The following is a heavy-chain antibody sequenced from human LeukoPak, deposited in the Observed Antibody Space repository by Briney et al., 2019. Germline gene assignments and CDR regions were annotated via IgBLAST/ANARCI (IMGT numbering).Heavy chain of an antibody. CDR1: GGSISSYY. Sequence: SSETLSLTCTVSGGSISSYYWSWIRQPPGKGLEWIGYIYYSGSTNYNPSLKSRVTISVDTSKNQFSLKLSSVTAADTAVYYCARDLTMGAITHYYYYMDVWGKGTTVTVSS. D-gene: IGHD3-3*01. V-gene: IGHV4-59*01. CDR3: ARDLTMGAITHYYYYMDV. CDR2: IYYSGST. J-gene: IGHJ6*03.